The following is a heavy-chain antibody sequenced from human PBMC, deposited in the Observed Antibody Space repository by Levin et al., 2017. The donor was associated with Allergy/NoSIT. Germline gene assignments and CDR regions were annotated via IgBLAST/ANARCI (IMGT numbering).Heavy chain of an antibody. CDR1: GFTFRDYY. CDR2: ISSGGTTI. D-gene: IGHD3-9*01. V-gene: IGHV3-11*01. Sequence: LSLPCAASGFTFRDYYMTWIRQAPGKGLEWVSYISSGGTTIYYADSVRGRFTSSRDNAKNSLYLQMNSLRAEDTAVYYCARDNVLTGSHTFDIWGQGTMVTVSS. CDR3: ARDNVLTGSHTFDI. J-gene: IGHJ3*02.